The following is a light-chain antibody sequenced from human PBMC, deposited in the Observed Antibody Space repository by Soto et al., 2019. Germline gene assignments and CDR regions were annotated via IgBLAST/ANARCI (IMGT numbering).Light chain of an antibody. Sequence: EIVMTQSPATLSLSPGERATLSCRASQSVSSNLAWYQQKPGQAPRLLIYGASTRATGIPARFSGSGSGTEFTLTISSLQSEDFAVYYCQQYHDWPPYTFGQGTKVDIK. V-gene: IGKV3-15*01. CDR3: QQYHDWPPYT. CDR1: QSVSSN. J-gene: IGKJ2*01. CDR2: GAS.